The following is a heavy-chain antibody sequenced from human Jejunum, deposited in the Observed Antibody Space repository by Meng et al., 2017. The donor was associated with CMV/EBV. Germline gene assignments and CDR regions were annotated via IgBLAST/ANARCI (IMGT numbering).Heavy chain of an antibody. Sequence: SGFIFSNYAMGWVRQAAGERLEWVSITYGGGVTTYSADFVKGRFTISRDNSMNTVFLQMNSLRTDDTAVYYCAKGDSSGTSYFDYWGQGTLVTVSS. V-gene: IGHV3-23*03. CDR1: GFIFSNYA. D-gene: IGHD3-22*01. CDR3: AKGDSSGTSYFDY. CDR2: TYGGGVTT. J-gene: IGHJ4*02.